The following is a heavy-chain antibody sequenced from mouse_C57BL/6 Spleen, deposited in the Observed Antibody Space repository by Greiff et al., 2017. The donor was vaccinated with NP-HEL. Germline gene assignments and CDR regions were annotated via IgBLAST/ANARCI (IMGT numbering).Heavy chain of an antibody. J-gene: IGHJ3*01. CDR3: TSQIYYYGSSSQAWFAY. CDR2: ISSGGDYI. CDR1: GFTFSSYA. Sequence: EVKLVESGEGLVKPGGSLKLSCAASGFTFSSYAMSWVRQTPEKRLEWVAYISSGGDYIYYADTVKGRFTISRDNARNTLYLQMSSLKSEDTAMYYCTSQIYYYGSSSQAWFAYWGQGTLVTVSA. D-gene: IGHD1-1*01. V-gene: IGHV5-9-1*02.